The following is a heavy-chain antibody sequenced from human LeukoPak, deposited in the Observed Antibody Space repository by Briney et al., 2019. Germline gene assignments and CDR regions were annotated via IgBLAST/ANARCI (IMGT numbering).Heavy chain of an antibody. V-gene: IGHV3-7*03. D-gene: IGHD3-22*01. Sequence: GGSLRLSCAASGLTFSNYWMSWVRQGPGKGLEWVANIKHDGSEKYYIDSVKGRFTISRDNAKNSVYLQMNSLRAEDTAVYYCAKDYDSSGYYLFDYWGQGTLVTVSS. CDR1: GLTFSNYW. CDR3: AKDYDSSGYYLFDY. CDR2: IKHDGSEK. J-gene: IGHJ4*02.